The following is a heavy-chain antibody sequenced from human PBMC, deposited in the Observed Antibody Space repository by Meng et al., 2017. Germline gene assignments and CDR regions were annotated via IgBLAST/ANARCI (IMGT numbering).Heavy chain of an antibody. Sequence: SLKISCAASGFTFDDYAMHWVRQAPGKGLEWVSGISWSSGSIGYADSVKGRFTISRDNAKNSLYLQMNSLRAEDTALYYCAKDIRVDPTGGWFDPWGQGTLVTVSS. J-gene: IGHJ5*02. CDR2: ISWSSGSI. V-gene: IGHV3-9*01. D-gene: IGHD1-1*01. CDR3: AKDIRVDPTGGWFDP. CDR1: GFTFDDYA.